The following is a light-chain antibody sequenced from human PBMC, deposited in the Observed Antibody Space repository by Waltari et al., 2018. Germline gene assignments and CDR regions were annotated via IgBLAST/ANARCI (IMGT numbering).Light chain of an antibody. Sequence: IQMTQSPFSLSASVAYRVTITCRASQSIISYLNWYQQKQGKATKLLIYAATSLQSGIPSRFSGSGSGRDFTLSISSLQPEDFATYCCQQSYSQTRTFGQGTKVEIK. CDR3: QQSYSQTRT. CDR2: AAT. CDR1: QSIISY. J-gene: IGKJ1*01. V-gene: IGKV1-39*01.